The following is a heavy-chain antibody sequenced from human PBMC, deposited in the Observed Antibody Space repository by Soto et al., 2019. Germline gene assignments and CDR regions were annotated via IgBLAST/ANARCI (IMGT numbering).Heavy chain of an antibody. CDR2: IYHTGIT. J-gene: IGHJ5*02. CDR1: FGSISSSNW. D-gene: IGHD2-8*02. V-gene: IGHV4-4*02. Sequence: NPSETLSLTCAVSFGSISSSNWWTWVRQPPGEGLEYIGEIYHTGITNYNPSLKSRVTISLDRSKNHFSLNMTSVTAADTAVYYCASSTGKRFDPWGQGTLVTVSS. CDR3: ASSTGKRFDP.